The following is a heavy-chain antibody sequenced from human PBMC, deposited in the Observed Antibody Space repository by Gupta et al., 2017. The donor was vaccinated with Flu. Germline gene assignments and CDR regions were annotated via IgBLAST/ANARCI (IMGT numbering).Heavy chain of an antibody. D-gene: IGHD1-26*01. CDR2: ISGSGGST. V-gene: IGHV3-23*01. Sequence: GFTFSSYAMSWVRQAPGKGLEWVSAISGSGGSTYYADSVKGRLTISRDNSKNTLYLQMNSLRAEDTAVYYCAKVMLWELLTSYYFDYWGQGTLVTVSS. CDR1: GFTFSSYA. J-gene: IGHJ4*02. CDR3: AKVMLWELLTSYYFDY.